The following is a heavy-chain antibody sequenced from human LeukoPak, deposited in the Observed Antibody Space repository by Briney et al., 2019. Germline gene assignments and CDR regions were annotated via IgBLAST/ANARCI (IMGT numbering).Heavy chain of an antibody. CDR2: INPSGGST. D-gene: IGHD5-18*01. J-gene: IGHJ4*02. Sequence: GASVKVSCKASGYTFTSYYMHWVRQAPGQGFEWMGIINPSGGSTSYAQKFQGRVTMTRDTSTSTVYMELSSLRSEDTAVYYCARDGSTGYSYGPTYYFDYWGQGTLVTVSS. CDR3: ARDGSTGYSYGPTYYFDY. CDR1: GYTFTSYY. V-gene: IGHV1-46*01.